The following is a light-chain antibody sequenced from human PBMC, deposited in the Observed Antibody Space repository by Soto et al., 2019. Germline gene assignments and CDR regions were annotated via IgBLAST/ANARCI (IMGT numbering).Light chain of an antibody. J-gene: IGLJ2*01. Sequence: QSVLTQPASASGSPGQSITLSCTGTSSDVGGYNSVSWYQQHPGKAHKVIIYEVIDRPSGVSNRFSGYKSGNTASLTISGLQAEDEADYYCSSYTSSSTRVFGGGTQLTVL. CDR2: EVI. CDR3: SSYTSSSTRV. CDR1: SSDVGGYNS. V-gene: IGLV2-14*01.